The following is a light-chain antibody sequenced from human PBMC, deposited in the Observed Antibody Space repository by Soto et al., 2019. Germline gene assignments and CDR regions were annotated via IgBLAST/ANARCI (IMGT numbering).Light chain of an antibody. CDR1: QSISSY. J-gene: IGKJ5*01. V-gene: IGKV1-39*01. CDR2: AAS. Sequence: DIQMTQSPSSLSASVGDRVTITCRASQSISSYLNWYQQKPGKAPKLLIYAASSLQSGVPSRFSDSGSGTDFTLTISRLQPEDFATYYCQQSYSTPITFGQGTRLEIK. CDR3: QQSYSTPIT.